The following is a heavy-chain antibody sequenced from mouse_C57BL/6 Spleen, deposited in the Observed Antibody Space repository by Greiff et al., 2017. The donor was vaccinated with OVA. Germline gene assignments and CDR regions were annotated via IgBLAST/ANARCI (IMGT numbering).Heavy chain of an antibody. CDR2: IRLKSDNYAT. D-gene: IGHD1-1*01. J-gene: IGHJ2*01. Sequence: EVKLMESGGGLVQPGGSMKLSCVASGFTFSNYWMNWVRQSPEKGLEWVAQIRLKSDNYATHYAESVKGRFTISRDDSKSSVYLQMNNLRAEDTGIYYCTDGSYYGSSYVGYFDYWGQGTTLTVSS. CDR3: TDGSYYGSSYVGYFDY. CDR1: GFTFSNYW. V-gene: IGHV6-3*01.